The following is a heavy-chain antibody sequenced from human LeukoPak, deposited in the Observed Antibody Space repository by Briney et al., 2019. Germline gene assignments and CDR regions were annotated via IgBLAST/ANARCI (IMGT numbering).Heavy chain of an antibody. CDR1: GFAFRDYP. CDR2: ISAGADVI. D-gene: IGHD1-1*01. Sequence: QAGGSLRPSCEAAGFAFRDYPMGWVRRASGKRLEWVSGISAGADVIFYADPVKGRFTISRDNSKNTLYLQMNSLRAEDSAEYYCAKSLLTTATGTGRAFDIWGQGTMVTVSA. J-gene: IGHJ3*02. CDR3: AKSLLTTATGTGRAFDI. V-gene: IGHV3-23*01.